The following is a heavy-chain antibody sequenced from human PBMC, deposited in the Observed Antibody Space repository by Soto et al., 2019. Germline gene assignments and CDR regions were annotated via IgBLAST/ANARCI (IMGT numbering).Heavy chain of an antibody. V-gene: IGHV2-5*02. D-gene: IGHD2-15*01. CDR2: IYWDDDK. Sequence: QITLKESGPTLVKPTQTLTLTCTFSGFSLSTSGVGVAWIRQPPGKALEWLALIYWDDDKRYRPSLESRLTITKDNSKNQVVLTRTNMDSVDTATYYCAYLPCSGGSGYWFSLSGMDVWGQGTTVTVSS. CDR3: AYLPCSGGSGYWFSLSGMDV. J-gene: IGHJ6*02. CDR1: GFSLSTSGVG.